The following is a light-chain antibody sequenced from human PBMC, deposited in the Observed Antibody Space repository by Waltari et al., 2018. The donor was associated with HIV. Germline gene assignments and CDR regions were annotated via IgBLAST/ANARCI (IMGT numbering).Light chain of an antibody. CDR3: SSYTSSRTWV. CDR1: RSDVGNYDL. CDR2: EVS. J-gene: IGLJ3*02. V-gene: IGLV2-14*02. Sequence: QSALTQPASVSGSPGQSITLSCTGTRSDVGNYDLVSWYQHLPGKAPKLMIYEVSKRPSGVSNRFSGSKSGNTASLTISGLQAEDEGDYYCSSYTSSRTWVFGGGTKLTVL.